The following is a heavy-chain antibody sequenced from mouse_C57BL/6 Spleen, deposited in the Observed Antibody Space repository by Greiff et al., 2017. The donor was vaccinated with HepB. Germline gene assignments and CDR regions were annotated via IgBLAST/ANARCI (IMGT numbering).Heavy chain of an antibody. Sequence: EVKVVESGGGLVQPGGSLSLSCAASGFTFTDYYMSWVRQPPGKALEWLGFIRNKANGYTTEYSASVKGRFTISRENSQSILYLQMNALRAEDSATYYCASQYGSSYWYFDVWGTGTTVTVSS. D-gene: IGHD1-1*01. CDR1: GFTFTDYY. CDR2: IRNKANGYTT. V-gene: IGHV7-3*01. J-gene: IGHJ1*03. CDR3: ASQYGSSYWYFDV.